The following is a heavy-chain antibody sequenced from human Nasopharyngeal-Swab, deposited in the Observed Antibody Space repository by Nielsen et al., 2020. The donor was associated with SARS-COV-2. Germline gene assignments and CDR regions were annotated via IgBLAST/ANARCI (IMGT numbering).Heavy chain of an antibody. J-gene: IGHJ6*03. CDR2: ISGSGGST. CDR1: GFNFGSYN. Sequence: GGSLRLSCAASGFNFGSYNMHWVRQAPGKGLEWVSAISGSGGSTYYADSVKGRFTISRDNSKNTLYLQMNSLRAEDTAVYYCANHRDYGETYYYMDVWGKGTTVTVSS. V-gene: IGHV3-23*01. D-gene: IGHD4-17*01. CDR3: ANHRDYGETYYYMDV.